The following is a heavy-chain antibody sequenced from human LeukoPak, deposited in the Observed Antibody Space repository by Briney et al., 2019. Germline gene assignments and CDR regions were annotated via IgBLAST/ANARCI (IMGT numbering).Heavy chain of an antibody. J-gene: IGHJ3*02. CDR2: IYYKSKWYS. CDR1: GDSVSSNSAT. D-gene: IGHD1-26*01. CDR3: AGVSSPWSPRDAFDI. Sequence: SQTLSLTCAISGDSVSSNSATWNWIRQSPSRGLEWLGRIYYKSKWYSDYAVSVKSRITINSDTSKNHFSLQLNSVTPEDTAVYYCAGVSSPWSPRDAFDIWGQGTMVTVSS. V-gene: IGHV6-1*01.